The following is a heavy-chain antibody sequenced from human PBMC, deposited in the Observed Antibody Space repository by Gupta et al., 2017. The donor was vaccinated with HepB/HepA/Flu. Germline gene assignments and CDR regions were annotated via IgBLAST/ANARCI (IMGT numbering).Heavy chain of an antibody. D-gene: IGHD3-16*01. Sequence: EVQLLESGGGLVQPGGSLRLSCAASGFSFGSYGMSWVRQAPGKGLEWVSGIRGSGGSTDYADSVKGRFTISRDKSKNTLHLXMXSLRAEXTALYYCARPPTLTTCGYWGQGTLVTVST. CDR1: GFSFGSYG. CDR3: ARPPTLTTCGY. J-gene: IGHJ4*02. V-gene: IGHV3-23*01. CDR2: IRGSGGST.